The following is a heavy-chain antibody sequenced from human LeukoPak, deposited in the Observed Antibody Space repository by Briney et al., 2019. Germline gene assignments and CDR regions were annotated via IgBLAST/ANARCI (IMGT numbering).Heavy chain of an antibody. CDR2: ISAYNGNT. J-gene: IGHJ6*02. CDR3: AGVAGDYGSGSYAEDYYYGMDV. CDR1: GYTFTSYG. D-gene: IGHD3-10*01. V-gene: IGHV1-18*01. Sequence: ASVKVSCKASGYTFTSYGISWVRQAPGQGLEWMGWISAYNGNTNYAQKLQGRVTMTTDTSTSTAYMELRSLRSDDTAVYYCAGVAGDYGSGSYAEDYYYGMDVWGQGTTVTVSS.